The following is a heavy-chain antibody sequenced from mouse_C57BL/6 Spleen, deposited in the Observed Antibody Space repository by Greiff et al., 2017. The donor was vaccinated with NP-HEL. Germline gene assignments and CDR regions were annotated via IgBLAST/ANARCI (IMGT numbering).Heavy chain of an antibody. Sequence: VKVVESGPGLVQPSRSLSITCTVSGFSLTSYGVHWVRQSPGKGLEWLGVIWSGGSTDYNAAFISRLSISKDNSKSQVFFKMNSLPADDTAIYYCGRGTVVAVDYWGKGTTLTVSS. D-gene: IGHD1-1*01. CDR3: GRGTVVAVDY. V-gene: IGHV2-2*01. J-gene: IGHJ2*01. CDR1: GFSLTSYG. CDR2: IWSGGST.